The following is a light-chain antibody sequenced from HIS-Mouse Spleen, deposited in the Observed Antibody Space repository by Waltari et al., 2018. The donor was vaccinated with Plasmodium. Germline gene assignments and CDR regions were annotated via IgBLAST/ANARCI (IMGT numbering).Light chain of an antibody. CDR3: QAWDSSTVV. V-gene: IGLV3-1*01. CDR2: QDS. J-gene: IGLJ2*01. CDR1: KLGSKS. Sequence: SYELTQPPSVSVSPGQTDRITCLGDKLGSKSVCWYQQKPGQSPVLVIYQDSKRPSGIPERFSGSNSGNTATLTISGTQAMDEADYYCQAWDSSTVVFGGGTKLTVL.